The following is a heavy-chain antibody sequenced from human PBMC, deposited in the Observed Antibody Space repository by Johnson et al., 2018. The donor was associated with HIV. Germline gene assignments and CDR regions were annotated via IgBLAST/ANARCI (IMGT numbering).Heavy chain of an antibody. CDR1: GFTFDDYG. Sequence: EQLEESGGGVVRPGGSLRLSCAASGFTFDDYGMSWVRQGPGKGLEWVSVIYSGGSTYYADSVKGRFTISRDNSKNTLYLQMNSLRAEDTAVYYCAREVDYAVNTQHLDAFDIWGQGTMVTVSS. V-gene: IGHV3-66*01. CDR3: AREVDYAVNTQHLDAFDI. J-gene: IGHJ3*02. D-gene: IGHD4-17*01. CDR2: IYSGGST.